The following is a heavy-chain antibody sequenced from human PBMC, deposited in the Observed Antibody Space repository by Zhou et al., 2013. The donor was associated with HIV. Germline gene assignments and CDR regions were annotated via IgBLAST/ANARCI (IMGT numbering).Heavy chain of an antibody. CDR3: ARVPDEDSSGPTLSQYFQH. CDR1: GGTFSSYV. D-gene: IGHD3-22*01. J-gene: IGHJ1*01. CDR2: IIPIFGTA. V-gene: IGHV1-69*14. Sequence: QVQLVQSGAEVKKPGSSVKVSCKASGGTFSSYVISWVRQAPGQGLEWMGGIIPIFGTAKYAQKFQGRVTITADKSTSTAYMELSSLRSEDTAVYYCARVPDEDSSGPTLSQYFQHWGQGTLVTVSS.